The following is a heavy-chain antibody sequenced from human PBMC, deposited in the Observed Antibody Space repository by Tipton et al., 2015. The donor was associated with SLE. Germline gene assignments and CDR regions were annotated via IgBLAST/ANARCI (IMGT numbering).Heavy chain of an antibody. V-gene: IGHV3-9*01. D-gene: IGHD6-13*01. J-gene: IGHJ3*02. Sequence: SLRLSCAASGISFDDYAMHWVRQAPGKGLEWVSGISWNSGSIGYADSVKGRFTISRDNAKNSLYLQMNSLRAEDTALYYCARVGAAAASLAPFDIWGQGAMVTVSS. CDR3: ARVGAAAASLAPFDI. CDR1: GISFDDYA. CDR2: ISWNSGSI.